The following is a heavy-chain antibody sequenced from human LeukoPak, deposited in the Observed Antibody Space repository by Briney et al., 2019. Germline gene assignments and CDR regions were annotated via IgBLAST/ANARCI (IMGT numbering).Heavy chain of an antibody. CDR3: VRFVHCGGDCYYLGY. Sequence: SETLSLTCTVSGGSISSYYWTWIRQPPGKGLEWIGNIYYSGSTNYSPSLKSRVTMSVDTSKNQFSLNLSSVTAADTAVYYCVRFVHCGGDCYYLGYWGQGTLITVSS. D-gene: IGHD2-21*02. CDR2: IYYSGST. J-gene: IGHJ4*02. V-gene: IGHV4-59*01. CDR1: GGSISSYY.